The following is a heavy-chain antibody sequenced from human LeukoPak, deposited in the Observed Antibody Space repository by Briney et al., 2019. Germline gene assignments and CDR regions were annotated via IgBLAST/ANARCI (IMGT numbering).Heavy chain of an antibody. CDR1: GFTFSSYA. J-gene: IGHJ4*02. D-gene: IGHD3-3*01. CDR3: AKDERYYGVWSGYYR. CDR2: ISASGGGT. V-gene: IGHV3-23*01. Sequence: GGSLRLSCAASGFTFSSYAMSWVRQAPGKGLEWVSAISASGGGTYYADSVKGRFTISRDNSKNTLYLQMNSLRAEDTAVYYCAKDERYYGVWSGYYRWGRGTLVTVSS.